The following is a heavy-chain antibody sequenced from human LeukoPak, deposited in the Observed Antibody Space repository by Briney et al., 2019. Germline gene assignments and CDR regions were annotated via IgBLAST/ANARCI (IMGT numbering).Heavy chain of an antibody. CDR3: ARAKGRSPLFDY. D-gene: IGHD6-13*01. CDR2: TYYRSKWYN. J-gene: IGHJ4*02. V-gene: IGHV6-1*01. CDR1: GDSVSSNSAA. Sequence: SQTLSLTCAISGDSVSSNSAAWNWIRQSPSRGLEWLGRTYYRSKWYNDYAVSVKGRIAINPDTSKNQFSLQLNSVTPEDTAVYYCARAKGRSPLFDYWGQGTLVTVTS.